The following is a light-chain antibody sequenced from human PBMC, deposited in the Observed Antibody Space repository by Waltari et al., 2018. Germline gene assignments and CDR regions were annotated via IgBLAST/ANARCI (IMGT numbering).Light chain of an antibody. V-gene: IGLV2-23*02. CDR1: SSAVGSYNL. CDR3: CSYAGSNTFYG. CDR2: EVS. Sequence: QSALTQPASVSGSPGQSLTISCTGTSSAVGSYNLVPWYQQHPGKSPKLMIDEVSNRPSGVSNRFSGSKSGNTAFLTISGLQAEDEADYYCCSYAGSNTFYGFGTGSKVTVL. J-gene: IGLJ1*01.